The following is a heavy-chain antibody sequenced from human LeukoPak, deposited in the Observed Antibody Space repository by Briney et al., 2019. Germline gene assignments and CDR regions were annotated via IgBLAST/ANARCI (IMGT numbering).Heavy chain of an antibody. Sequence: SETLSLTCAVSGGSISSTSYLWGWIRQPPGKGLEWIGDLYYSGTTYYNPSLKSRVTISVDTSKNQFSLKLTSVTAADTAVYYCARVGGAGYCSSVNCYFDYWGQGTLVTVSS. V-gene: IGHV4-39*07. CDR2: LYYSGTT. D-gene: IGHD2-2*01. J-gene: IGHJ4*02. CDR1: GGSISSTSYL. CDR3: ARVGGAGYCSSVNCYFDY.